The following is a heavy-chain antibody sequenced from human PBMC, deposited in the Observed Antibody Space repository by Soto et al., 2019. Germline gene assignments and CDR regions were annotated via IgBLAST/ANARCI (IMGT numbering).Heavy chain of an antibody. D-gene: IGHD3-3*01. V-gene: IGHV3-23*01. CDR3: AKDRDYDFWSGYSGGMDV. CDR2: ISGSGGST. CDR1: GFAFSSYA. J-gene: IGHJ6*02. Sequence: GGSLRLSCAASGFAFSSYAMNWVRQAPGKGLEWVSAISGSGGSTYYADSVKGRFTISRDNSKNTLYLQMNSLRAEDTAVYYCAKDRDYDFWSGYSGGMDVWGQGTTVTVS.